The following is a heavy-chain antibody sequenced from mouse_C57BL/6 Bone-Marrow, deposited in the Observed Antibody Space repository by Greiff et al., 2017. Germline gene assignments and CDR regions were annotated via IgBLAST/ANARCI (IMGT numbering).Heavy chain of an antibody. J-gene: IGHJ3*01. Sequence: DVMLVESGGGLVQPGGSMKLSCVASGFTFSNYWMNWVRQSPEKGLEWVAQISLKSDNYATHYAESVKGRFTISRDYSKSSVYLQMNNLRAEDTGIYYCTLYYGNYVGFAYWGQGTLVTVSA. CDR3: TLYYGNYVGFAY. V-gene: IGHV6-3*01. D-gene: IGHD2-1*01. CDR1: GFTFSNYW. CDR2: ISLKSDNYAT.